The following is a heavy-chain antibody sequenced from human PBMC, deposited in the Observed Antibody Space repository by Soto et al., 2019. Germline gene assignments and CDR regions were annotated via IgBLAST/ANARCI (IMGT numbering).Heavy chain of an antibody. V-gene: IGHV2-5*02. D-gene: IGHD6-13*01. J-gene: IGHJ4*02. CDR1: GFSLSTSGVG. CDR2: IYWDDDK. CDR3: AHHSSSLDY. Sequence: QITLKESGPTLVKPTQTLTLTCTFSGFSLSTSGVGVGWIRQPPGKALEWLALIYWDDDKRYSPSLKSRLTXXTDTPKHQGVLTMTNMDPVDTATYYCAHHSSSLDYWGQGTLVTVSS.